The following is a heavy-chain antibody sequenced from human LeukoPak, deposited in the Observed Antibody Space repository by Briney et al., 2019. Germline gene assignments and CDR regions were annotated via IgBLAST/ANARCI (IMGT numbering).Heavy chain of an antibody. CDR1: GFTFSSYG. CDR3: ARTVSSGWYDY. D-gene: IGHD6-19*01. CDR2: IWYDGSNK. V-gene: IGHV3-33*01. Sequence: PGRSLRLSRAASGFTFSSYGMHWVRQAPGKGLEWVAVIWYDGSNKYYADSVKGRFTISRDNSKNTLYLQMNSLRAEDTAVYYCARTVSSGWYDYWGQGTLVTVSS. J-gene: IGHJ4*02.